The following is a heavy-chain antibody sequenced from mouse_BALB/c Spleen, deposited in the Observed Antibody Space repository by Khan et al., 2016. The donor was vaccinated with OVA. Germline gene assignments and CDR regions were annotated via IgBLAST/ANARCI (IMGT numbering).Heavy chain of an antibody. Sequence: EVQLQESGPGLVKPSQSLSLTCTVTGYSITSYYAWNWIRQFPGNKLEWVGYISYSGSTSYNPSHKSRISITRDTSKNQFFLQLNSVTTEDTTTYYCARSIMANWGQGTTLTVSS. J-gene: IGHJ2*01. V-gene: IGHV3-2*02. CDR2: ISYSGST. CDR1: GYSITSYYA. CDR3: ARSIMAN.